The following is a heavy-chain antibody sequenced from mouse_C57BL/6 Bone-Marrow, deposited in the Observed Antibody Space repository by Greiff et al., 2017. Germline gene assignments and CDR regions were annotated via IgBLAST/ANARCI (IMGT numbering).Heavy chain of an antibody. CDR2: IDPSDSYT. V-gene: IGHV1-69*01. D-gene: IGHD1-1*01. CDR3: ARKGPYYGSSFDY. CDR1: GYTFTSYW. J-gene: IGHJ2*01. Sequence: VQLQQPGAELVMPGASVKLSCKASGYTFTSYWMHWVKQRPGQGLEWIGEIDPSDSYTNYNQKFKGKSTLTVDKSSSTAYMQLSSLTSEDSAVYYCARKGPYYGSSFDYWGQGTTLTVSS.